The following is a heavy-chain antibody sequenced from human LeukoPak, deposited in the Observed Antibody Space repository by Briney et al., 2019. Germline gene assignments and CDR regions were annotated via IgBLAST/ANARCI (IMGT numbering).Heavy chain of an antibody. Sequence: PGGSLRLSCGASGFTFSSYGMSWVRQAPGKGLEWVSGINNSGDRTYYADSVKGRFTISRDNSKNIVYLQMKSLRAEDTAVYYCARDPDSSGWYEGGAFDIWGQGTMVTVSS. J-gene: IGHJ3*02. V-gene: IGHV3-23*01. D-gene: IGHD6-19*01. CDR2: INNSGDRT. CDR3: ARDPDSSGWYEGGAFDI. CDR1: GFTFSSYG.